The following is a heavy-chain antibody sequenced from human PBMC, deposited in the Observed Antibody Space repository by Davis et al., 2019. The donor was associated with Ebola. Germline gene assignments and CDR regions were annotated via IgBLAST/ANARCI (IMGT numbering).Heavy chain of an antibody. V-gene: IGHV3-30*18. CDR1: GFTFSSYG. D-gene: IGHD2-2*01. Sequence: GESLKISCAASGFTFSSYGMHWVRQAPGKGLEWVAVISYDGSNKYYADSVKGRFTISRDNSKNTLYLQMNSLRAEDTAVYYCAKDSSGYCSSTSCYLFDYWGQGTLVTVSS. J-gene: IGHJ4*02. CDR3: AKDSSGYCSSTSCYLFDY. CDR2: ISYDGSNK.